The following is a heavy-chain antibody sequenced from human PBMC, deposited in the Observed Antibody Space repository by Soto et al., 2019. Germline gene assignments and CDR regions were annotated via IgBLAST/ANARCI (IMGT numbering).Heavy chain of an antibody. V-gene: IGHV1-69*13. D-gene: IGHD1-26*01. CDR2: IIPIFGTA. J-gene: IGHJ6*02. Sequence: GASVKVSCKASGGTFSSYAISWVRQAPGQGLEWMGGIIPIFGTANYAQKFQGRVTITADESTSTAYMELSSLRSEGTAVYYCARDYGSYHYYYYGMDVWGQGTTVTVSS. CDR1: GGTFSSYA. CDR3: ARDYGSYHYYYYGMDV.